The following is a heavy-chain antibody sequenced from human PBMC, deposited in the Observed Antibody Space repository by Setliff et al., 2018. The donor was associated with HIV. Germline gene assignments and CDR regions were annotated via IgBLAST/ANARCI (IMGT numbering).Heavy chain of an antibody. CDR2: IYPDDSNI. D-gene: IGHD6-13*01. J-gene: IGHJ3*02. CDR3: ARGATGNLEALDI. CDR1: DYTFTTYW. V-gene: IGHV5-51*01. Sequence: GESLKISCKALDYTFTTYWIGWVRQMPGEGLEWMGIIYPDDSNIRYNPSFQNQVTISADKSITTAYLQINNLKASDTAMYYCARGATGNLEALDIWGQGTMVTVSS.